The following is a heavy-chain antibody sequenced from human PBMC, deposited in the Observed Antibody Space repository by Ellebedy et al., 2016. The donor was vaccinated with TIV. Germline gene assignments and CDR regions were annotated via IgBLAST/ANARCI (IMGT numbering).Heavy chain of an antibody. CDR1: GFAFNDYA. J-gene: IGHJ4*02. CDR2: ISTDGSST. D-gene: IGHD1-26*01. V-gene: IGHV3-74*01. Sequence: GGSLRLXXAASGFAFNDYAMYWVRQAPGKGLVWVSRISTDGSSTSYADSVKGRFTISRDNAKNTLYLQMNSLRAEDTAVYYCARLVGATSYWGQGSLVTVSS. CDR3: ARLVGATSY.